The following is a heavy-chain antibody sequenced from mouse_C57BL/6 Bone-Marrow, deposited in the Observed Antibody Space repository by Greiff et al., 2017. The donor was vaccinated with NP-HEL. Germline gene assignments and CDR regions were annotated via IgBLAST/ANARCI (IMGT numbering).Heavy chain of an antibody. Sequence: EVQLVESGGGLVQPGGSLSLSCAASGFTFTDYYMNWVRQPPGKALEWLGFIRNKASGSTTEYSASVKGRFTIARATYQSILYLQRNALRAEDSSTYYCARTIYDDYADDPFYAMDYWGQGTSVTVAS. V-gene: IGHV7-3*01. D-gene: IGHD2-4*01. CDR2: IRNKASGSTT. CDR3: ARTIYDDYADDPFYAMDY. J-gene: IGHJ4*01. CDR1: GFTFTDYY.